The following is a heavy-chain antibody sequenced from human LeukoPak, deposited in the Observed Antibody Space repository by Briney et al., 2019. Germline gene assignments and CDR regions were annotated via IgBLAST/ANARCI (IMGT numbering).Heavy chain of an antibody. CDR3: ARDFTDFWSGYHPLYFDY. D-gene: IGHD3-3*01. J-gene: IGHJ4*02. Sequence: GGSLRLSCAASGFTFSSYSMNWVRQAPGKGLEWVSSISSSSYIYYADSVKGRFTISRDNAKNSLYLQMNSLRAEDTAVYYCARDFTDFWSGYHPLYFDYWGQGTLVTVSS. CDR1: GFTFSSYS. V-gene: IGHV3-21*01. CDR2: ISSSSYI.